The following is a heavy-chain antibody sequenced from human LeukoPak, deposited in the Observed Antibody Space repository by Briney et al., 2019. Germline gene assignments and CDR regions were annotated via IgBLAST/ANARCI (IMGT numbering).Heavy chain of an antibody. CDR1: GYTFTSYY. CDR2: INPSGGST. J-gene: IGHJ5*02. D-gene: IGHD3-10*01. V-gene: IGHV1-46*03. CDR3: AGGFGELLYENWFDP. Sequence: ASVKVSCKASGYTFTSYYMHWARQAPGQGLEWMGIINPSGGSTSYAQKFQGRVTMTRDMSTSTVYMELSSLRSEDTAVYYCAGGFGELLYENWFDPWGQGTLVTVSS.